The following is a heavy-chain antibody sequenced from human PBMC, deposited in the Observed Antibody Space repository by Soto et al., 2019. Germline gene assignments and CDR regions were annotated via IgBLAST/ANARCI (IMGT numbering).Heavy chain of an antibody. Sequence: QVQLVQSGAEVKKPGSSVKVSCKASGGTFSSYTISWVRQAPGQGLEWMGRIIPILGIANYAQKFQGRVTITADKSTSTACMELSSLRSEDTAVYYCAGGTGRRAGYYYYGMDVWGQGTTVTVSS. CDR1: GGTFSSYT. D-gene: IGHD1-1*01. CDR2: IIPILGIA. V-gene: IGHV1-69*02. J-gene: IGHJ6*02. CDR3: AGGTGRRAGYYYYGMDV.